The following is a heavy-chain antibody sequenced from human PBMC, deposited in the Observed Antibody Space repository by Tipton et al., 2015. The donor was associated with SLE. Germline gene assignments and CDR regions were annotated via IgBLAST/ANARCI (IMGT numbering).Heavy chain of an antibody. CDR2: IYTSGTT. V-gene: IGHV4-61*02. Sequence: TLSLTCPVSGASIISGSYYWSWIRQPAGKGLEWIGRIYTSGTTHYNPSLKSRVTISMDTSKKQFSLRLRSATAADTAVYYCAKSVAVRPKFDNWGQGALVTVSS. J-gene: IGHJ4*02. D-gene: IGHD6-19*01. CDR1: GASIISGSYY. CDR3: AKSVAVRPKFDN.